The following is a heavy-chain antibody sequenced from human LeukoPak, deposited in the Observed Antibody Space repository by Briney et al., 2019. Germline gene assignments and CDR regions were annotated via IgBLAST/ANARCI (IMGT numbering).Heavy chain of an antibody. CDR3: ARISGKFGVVRRYYYMDV. Sequence: SGTLSLTCAVSGGSISSSNWWSWVRQPPGKGLEWIGEIYHSGSTNYNPSLKSRVTISVDTSKNQFSLKLSSVTAADTAVYYCARISGKFGVVRRYYYMDVWGKGTTVTVSS. J-gene: IGHJ6*03. V-gene: IGHV4-4*02. CDR1: GGSISSSNW. D-gene: IGHD3-3*01. CDR2: IYHSGST.